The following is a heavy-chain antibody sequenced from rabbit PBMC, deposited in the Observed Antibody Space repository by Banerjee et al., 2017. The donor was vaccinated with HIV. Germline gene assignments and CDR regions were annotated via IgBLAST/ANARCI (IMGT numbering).Heavy chain of an antibody. CDR1: GFSFRNKYV. CDR3: ARDINNIYGLNL. CDR2: INTSSGNT. Sequence: QSLEESGGDLVKPEGSLTLTCTASGFSFRNKYVMCWVRQAPGKGLEWIGCINTSSGNTVYASWAKGRFTISKTSSTTVTLQMTSLTAADTATYFCARDINNIYGLNLWCQGTLVTVS. V-gene: IGHV1S40*01. J-gene: IGHJ4*01.